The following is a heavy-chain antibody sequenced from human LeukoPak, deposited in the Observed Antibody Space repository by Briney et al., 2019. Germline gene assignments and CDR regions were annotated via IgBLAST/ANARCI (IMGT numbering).Heavy chain of an antibody. J-gene: IGHJ4*02. D-gene: IGHD3-3*01. Sequence: ASVKVSCKASGYTFTGYYMHWVRQAPGQGLEWMGWINPNSGGTNYAQKFQGRVTMTRDMSISTAYMELSRLRSDDTAVYYCARGYDFWSGTPLDYWGQGTLVTVSS. CDR3: ARGYDFWSGTPLDY. CDR2: INPNSGGT. CDR1: GYTFTGYY. V-gene: IGHV1-2*02.